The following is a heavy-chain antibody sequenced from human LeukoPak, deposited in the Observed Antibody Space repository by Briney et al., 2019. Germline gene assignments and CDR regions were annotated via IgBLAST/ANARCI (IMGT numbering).Heavy chain of an antibody. D-gene: IGHD2-21*02. CDR1: GFTFTSYG. CDR3: ARDPPLAYCGGDCYPFDY. V-gene: IGHV4-34*01. CDR2: INHSGST. Sequence: GSLRLSCAASGFTFTSYGMSWIRQPPGKGLEWIGEINHSGSTNYNPSLKSRVTISVDTSKNQFSLKLSSVTAADTAVYYCARDPPLAYCGGDCYPFDYWGQGTLVTVSS. J-gene: IGHJ4*02.